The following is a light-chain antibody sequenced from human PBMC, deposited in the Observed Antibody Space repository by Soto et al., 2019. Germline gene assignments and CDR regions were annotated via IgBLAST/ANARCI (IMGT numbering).Light chain of an antibody. CDR1: QGVTSD. J-gene: IGKJ1*01. CDR3: QQSYSIPPT. Sequence: EVVMTQSPATLSVSPVERATLSGMASQGVTSDLSWYRQKPGQAPRLLIYGASSRATGIPDRFSGSGSGTDFTLTISSLQPEDFATYYCQQSYSIPPTFGQGTKVDIK. CDR2: GAS. V-gene: IGKV3D-15*01.